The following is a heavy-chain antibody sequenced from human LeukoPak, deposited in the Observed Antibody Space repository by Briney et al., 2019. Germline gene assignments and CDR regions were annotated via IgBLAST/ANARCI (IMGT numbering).Heavy chain of an antibody. Sequence: ASVKVSCKASGYTFTSYDINWVRQATGQGLEWMGWMNPNSGNTGYAQKFQGRVTITRNTSISTAYMELSSLRSEDTAVYYCARIEKFWGGTTYYYYMDVWGKGTTVTVSS. CDR2: MNPNSGNT. CDR1: GYTFTSYD. D-gene: IGHD3-16*01. CDR3: ARIEKFWGGTTYYYYMDV. V-gene: IGHV1-8*03. J-gene: IGHJ6*03.